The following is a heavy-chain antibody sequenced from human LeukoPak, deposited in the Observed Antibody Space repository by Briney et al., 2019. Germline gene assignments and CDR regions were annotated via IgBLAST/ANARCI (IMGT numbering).Heavy chain of an antibody. CDR2: IYTSGST. CDR3: ARDPTRPGTVTNWFDP. V-gene: IGHV4-4*07. J-gene: IGHJ5*02. CDR1: GGSISSYY. D-gene: IGHD4-17*01. Sequence: SETLSLTCTVSGGSISSYYWSWIRQPAGRGLEWIGRIYTSGSTNYNPSLKSRVTMSVDTSKNQFSLKPSSVTAADTAVYYCARDPTRPGTVTNWFDPWGQGTLVTVSS.